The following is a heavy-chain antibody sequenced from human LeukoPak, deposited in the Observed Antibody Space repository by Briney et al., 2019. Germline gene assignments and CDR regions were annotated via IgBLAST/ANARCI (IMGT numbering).Heavy chain of an antibody. CDR1: GDSVSSRTAS. J-gene: IGHJ5*02. D-gene: IGHD6-19*01. CDR3: ASAFSSGWWRALIHHNWFDP. CDR2: TYYRSQWYS. Sequence: SQTLSLTCVISGDSVSSRTASWNWVRQSPSRGLEWLGRTYYRSQWYSDYAVSVKSRISFNPDTSKNQFSLKLSSVTAADTAVYYCASAFSSGWWRALIHHNWFDPWGQGTLVTVSS. V-gene: IGHV6-1*01.